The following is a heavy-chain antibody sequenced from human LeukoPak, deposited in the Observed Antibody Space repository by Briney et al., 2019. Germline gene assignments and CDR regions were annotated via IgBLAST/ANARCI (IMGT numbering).Heavy chain of an antibody. J-gene: IGHJ4*02. V-gene: IGHV3-23*01. D-gene: IGHD2-15*01. CDR1: GFTFSSYA. Sequence: PGGSLRLSCVASGFTFSSYAMSWVRQAPGKGLEWVSATSGSGDSTYYADSVKGRFTISRDNSKNTLYLQMNSLRAEDTAVYYCAKDFQVGAAPGYYFDFGGQGPLVTVS. CDR2: TSGSGDST. CDR3: AKDFQVGAAPGYYFDF.